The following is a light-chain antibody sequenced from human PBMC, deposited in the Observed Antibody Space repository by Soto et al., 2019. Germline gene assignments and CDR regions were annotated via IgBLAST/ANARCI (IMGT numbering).Light chain of an antibody. Sequence: QSVLTQPPSASGSPGQSVTISCTGTSNDVGGFRYVSWYQQHPGKAPKLMIYEVSKRPSGVPDRFSGSKSGNTASLTVSGLQAVDEADYFCSSYAGSHVVFGGGTKVTVL. CDR3: SSYAGSHVV. J-gene: IGLJ2*01. CDR1: SNDVGGFRY. V-gene: IGLV2-8*01. CDR2: EVS.